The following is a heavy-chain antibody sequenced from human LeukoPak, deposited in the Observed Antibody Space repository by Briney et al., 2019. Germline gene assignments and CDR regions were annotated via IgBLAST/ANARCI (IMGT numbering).Heavy chain of an antibody. D-gene: IGHD3-22*01. Sequence: ASVKVSCKASGYTFTGYYMHWVRQAPGQGLEWMGWINPNSSGTNYAQKFQGRVTMTRDTSISTAYMELSRLRSDDTAVYYCARHSSGYYYLAFDYWGQGTLVTVSS. CDR3: ARHSSGYYYLAFDY. V-gene: IGHV1-2*02. J-gene: IGHJ4*02. CDR1: GYTFTGYY. CDR2: INPNSSGT.